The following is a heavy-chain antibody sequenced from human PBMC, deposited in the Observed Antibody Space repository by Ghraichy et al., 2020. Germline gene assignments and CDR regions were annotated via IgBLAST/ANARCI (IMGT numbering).Heavy chain of an antibody. V-gene: IGHV4-39*01. D-gene: IGHD6-6*01. CDR2: IYYSGST. CDR3: ARLGRDPTQGYFDL. CDR1: GGSISSSSYY. J-gene: IGHJ2*01. Sequence: SQTLSLTCTVSGGSISSSSYYWGWIRQPPGKGLEWIGSIYYSGSTYYNPSLKSRVTISVDTSKNQFSLKLSSVTAADTAVYYCARLGRDPTQGYFDLWGRGTLVTVSS.